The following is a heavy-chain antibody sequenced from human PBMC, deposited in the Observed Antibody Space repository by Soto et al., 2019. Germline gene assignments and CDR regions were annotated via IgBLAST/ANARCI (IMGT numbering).Heavy chain of an antibody. CDR3: ARQRWEASPFDM. CDR2: IYPGDSDT. V-gene: IGHV5-51*01. D-gene: IGHD1-26*01. CDR1: GYTFTDYW. J-gene: IGHJ3*02. Sequence: PGESLKISCKWSGYTFTDYWIGWVRQLPGKGLEWMGIIYPGDSDTRYSPSFQGHVTITVDKSTNTAYLQWNTLRASDTAMYYCARQRWEASPFDMWGQGTLVTV.